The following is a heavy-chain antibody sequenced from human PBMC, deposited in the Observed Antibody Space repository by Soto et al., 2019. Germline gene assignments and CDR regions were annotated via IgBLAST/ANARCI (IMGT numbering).Heavy chain of an antibody. V-gene: IGHV4-34*01. CDR1: GGSFSGYY. CDR3: ARGLWGRYYYGMDV. J-gene: IGHJ6*02. Sequence: SETLSLTCAVYGGSFSGYYWSWIRQPPGKGLEWIGENNHSGSTNYNPSLKSRVTISVDTSKNQFSLKLSSVTAADTAVYYCARGLWGRYYYGMDVWGQGTTVTVSS. D-gene: IGHD3-16*01. CDR2: NNHSGST.